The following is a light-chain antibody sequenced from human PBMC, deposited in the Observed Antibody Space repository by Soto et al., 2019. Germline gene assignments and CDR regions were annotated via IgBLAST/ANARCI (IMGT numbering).Light chain of an antibody. J-gene: IGKJ3*01. Sequence: DIVMTQSPDSLAVSLGERATINWKSSQSVLYSSDNKNYLAWYQQKPGQPPKLLIYWASTRESGVPDRFSGSGSGTDFTLTISSLQAEDVAVYHCHQYYTTPHTFGPGTKVDIK. CDR2: WAS. V-gene: IGKV4-1*01. CDR1: QSVLYSSDNKNY. CDR3: HQYYTTPHT.